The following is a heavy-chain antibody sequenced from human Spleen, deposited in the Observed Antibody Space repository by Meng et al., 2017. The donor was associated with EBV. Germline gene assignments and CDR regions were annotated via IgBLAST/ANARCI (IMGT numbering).Heavy chain of an antibody. CDR3: ARVGGYREDY. CDR2: INHGGST. V-gene: IGHV4-61*01. J-gene: IGHJ4*02. Sequence: QVQLQESGQGLVKPSETLSLTCTVSGGSVNSFNYYWSWIRQPPGKGLEWIGEINHGGSTNYNPSLGSRVTISIDTSKNQISLRLSSVTAADTAVYYCARVGGYREDYWGQGTLVTVSS. D-gene: IGHD5-12*01. CDR1: GGSVNSFNYY.